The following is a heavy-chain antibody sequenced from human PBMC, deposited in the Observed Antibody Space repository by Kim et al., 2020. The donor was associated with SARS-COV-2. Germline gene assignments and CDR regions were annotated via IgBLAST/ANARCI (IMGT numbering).Heavy chain of an antibody. J-gene: IGHJ4*02. V-gene: IGHV1-3*01. Sequence: QKFQNRVIIARDTSANTAYLDLSSLTSEDTAMYYCARNSLVSVRGVKPFDFWGQGTLVTVSS. CDR3: ARNSLVSVRGVKPFDF. D-gene: IGHD3-10*01.